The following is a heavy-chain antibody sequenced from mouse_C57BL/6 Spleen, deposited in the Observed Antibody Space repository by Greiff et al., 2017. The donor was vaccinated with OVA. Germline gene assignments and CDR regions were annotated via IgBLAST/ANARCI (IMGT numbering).Heavy chain of an antibody. V-gene: IGHV1-53*01. Sequence: QVQLKQPGTELVKPGASVKLSCKASGYTFTSYWMHWVKQRPGQGLEWIGNINPSNGGTNYNEKFKSKATLTVDKSSSTAYMQLSSLTSEDSAVYYCARDYYGSSHWYFDVWGTGTTVTVSS. J-gene: IGHJ1*03. CDR3: ARDYYGSSHWYFDV. CDR1: GYTFTSYW. CDR2: INPSNGGT. D-gene: IGHD1-1*01.